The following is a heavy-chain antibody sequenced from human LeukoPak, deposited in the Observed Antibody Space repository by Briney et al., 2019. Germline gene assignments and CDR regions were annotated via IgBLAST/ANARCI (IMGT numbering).Heavy chain of an antibody. D-gene: IGHD3-3*01. J-gene: IGHJ3*02. Sequence: SETLSLTCTVSGGSISSYYWSWIRQPAEKGLEWIGRIYTSGSPDYNPSLKSRVTMSVDTSKNQFSLKLSSVTAADTAVYYCAREEGLEYYDFWSGYPVAAFDIWGQGTMVTVSS. CDR3: AREEGLEYYDFWSGYPVAAFDI. V-gene: IGHV4-4*07. CDR2: IYTSGSP. CDR1: GGSISSYY.